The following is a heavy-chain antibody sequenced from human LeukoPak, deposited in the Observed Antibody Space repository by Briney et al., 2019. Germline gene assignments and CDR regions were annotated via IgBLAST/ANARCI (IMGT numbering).Heavy chain of an antibody. CDR1: GYTFTKYA. Sequence: ASVKVSCKASGYTFTKYAMHWVRQAPGQGLEWMGWINAGNGNTKYSQKFQGRVTMTEDTSTDTAYMELSSLRSEDTAVYYCATLDSSGYQGWFDPWGQGTLVTVSS. CDR3: ATLDSSGYQGWFDP. CDR2: INAGNGNT. V-gene: IGHV1-3*01. D-gene: IGHD3-22*01. J-gene: IGHJ5*02.